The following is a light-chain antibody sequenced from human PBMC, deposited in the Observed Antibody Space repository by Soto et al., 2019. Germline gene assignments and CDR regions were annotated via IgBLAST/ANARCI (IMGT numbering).Light chain of an antibody. Sequence: QSVLTQPPSASGTPGQRVTISCSGSTSNIGSDTVNWYQQLPGTAPNLLIYRNTQRPSGVPDRVSGSKSGASASLAISGLQSEDEADYYCASWDDSLDVVVFGGGTTLTVL. J-gene: IGLJ2*01. CDR2: RNT. CDR1: TSNIGSDT. CDR3: ASWDDSLDVVV. V-gene: IGLV1-44*01.